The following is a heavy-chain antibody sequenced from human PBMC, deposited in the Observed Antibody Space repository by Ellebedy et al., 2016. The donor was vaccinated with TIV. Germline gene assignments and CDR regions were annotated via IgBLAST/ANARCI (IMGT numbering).Heavy chain of an antibody. CDR2: IRYDGSNK. D-gene: IGHD5-18*01. Sequence: GESLKISCAASGFTFSSYGMHWVRQAPGKGLEWVAVIRYDGSNKYYADSVKGRFTISRDNSKNTLYLQMNSLRAEDTAVYYCARPAKSVDTAMVWGAYFDYWGQGTLVTVSS. CDR1: GFTFSSYG. V-gene: IGHV3-33*01. CDR3: ARPAKSVDTAMVWGAYFDY. J-gene: IGHJ4*02.